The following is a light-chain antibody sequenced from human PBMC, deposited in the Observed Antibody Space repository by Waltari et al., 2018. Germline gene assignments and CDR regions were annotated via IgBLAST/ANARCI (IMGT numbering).Light chain of an antibody. J-gene: IGKJ1*01. V-gene: IGKV3-20*01. CDR2: GAS. CDR3: QHYVRLPAT. Sequence: IVLTQSPGTLSLSPGDRATLSCRASQRVGRTLAWYQQKTGQAPRLLSYGASNRATGIPDRFSGSGSGTEFSLTISRLDPEDFAVYYCQHYVRLPATFGQGTKVEMK. CDR1: QRVGRT.